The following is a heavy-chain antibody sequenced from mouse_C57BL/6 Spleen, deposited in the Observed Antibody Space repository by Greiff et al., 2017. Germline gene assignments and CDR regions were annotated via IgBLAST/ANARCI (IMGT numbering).Heavy chain of an antibody. CDR3: TKGAYYYGSSWGWYFDV. V-gene: IGHV1-15*01. CDR1: GYTFTDYE. Sequence: QVQLQQSGAELVRPGASVTLSCKASGYTFTDYEMHWVKQTPVHGLEWIGAIDPETGGTAYNQKFKGKAILTVDKSSSTAYMELRSLTSEDSAVYYCTKGAYYYGSSWGWYFDVWGTGTTVTVSS. D-gene: IGHD1-1*01. CDR2: IDPETGGT. J-gene: IGHJ1*03.